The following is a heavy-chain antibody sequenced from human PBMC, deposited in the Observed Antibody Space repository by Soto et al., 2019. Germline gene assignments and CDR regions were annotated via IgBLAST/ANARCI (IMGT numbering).Heavy chain of an antibody. CDR3: AAGGGLPRYY. Sequence: QLQLQESGSGLVKPSQPLSLTCAVSGGSISSGGYSWSWIRQPPGQGLEWIGYIYHSGSTYYNPSLKSRVTISVDTSKNQFSLKLSSVTAADTAVYYCAAGGGLPRYYWGQGTLVTVSS. CDR2: IYHSGST. V-gene: IGHV4-30-2*01. J-gene: IGHJ4*02. D-gene: IGHD5-12*01. CDR1: GGSISSGGYS.